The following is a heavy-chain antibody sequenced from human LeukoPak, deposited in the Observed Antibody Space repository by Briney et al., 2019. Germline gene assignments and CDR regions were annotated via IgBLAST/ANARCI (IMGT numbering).Heavy chain of an antibody. J-gene: IGHJ4*02. D-gene: IGHD3-10*01. Sequence: GGSLRLSCAASGFTFDDYAMHWVRQAPGKGLEWVSGISWNNGGIGYSDSVKGRFTISRDNAKNSLYLQMSSLRAEDTALYYCAKAGGGHGLDYWGQGTLVTVSS. CDR1: GFTFDDYA. CDR3: AKAGGGHGLDY. V-gene: IGHV3-9*01. CDR2: ISWNNGGI.